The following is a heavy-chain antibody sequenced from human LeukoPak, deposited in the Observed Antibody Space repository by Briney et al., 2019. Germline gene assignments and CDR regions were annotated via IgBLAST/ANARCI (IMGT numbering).Heavy chain of an antibody. J-gene: IGHJ6*02. CDR1: GFNLRTYW. CDR3: ARDPGYYYYGMDV. Sequence: GGSLRLSCAVTGFNLRTYWIHWVRHSPGRGPEWVARINGEGSRISYADSVRGRFTISRDNAKNTAYLQMNSLRAEDTALYYCARDPGYYYYGMDVWGQGTTVVVSS. V-gene: IGHV3-74*01. CDR2: INGEGSRI.